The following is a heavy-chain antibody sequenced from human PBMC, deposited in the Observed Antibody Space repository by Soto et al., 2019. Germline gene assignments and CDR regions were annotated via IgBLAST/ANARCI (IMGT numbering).Heavy chain of an antibody. V-gene: IGHV3-33*01. CDR1: GFTFRKHG. Sequence: QVQLVESGGGVVQPGTSLRLSCVASGFTFRKHGIHWVRQAPGKGLEWVAVIWYDGSNKNYGESVKGRFTISRDNSNNTVYLQMNSLRVDDSALYYCARAAYYYDSSGFEAPNFDYWGQGTLVTVSS. CDR3: ARAAYYYDSSGFEAPNFDY. J-gene: IGHJ4*02. CDR2: IWYDGSNK. D-gene: IGHD3-22*01.